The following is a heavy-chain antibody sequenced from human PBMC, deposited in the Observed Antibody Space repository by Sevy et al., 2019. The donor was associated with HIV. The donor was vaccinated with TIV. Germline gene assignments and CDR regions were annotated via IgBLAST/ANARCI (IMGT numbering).Heavy chain of an antibody. CDR3: ARDHVKDGDLGDYYYFAMDV. V-gene: IGHV3-11*01. J-gene: IGHJ6*02. CDR1: GFTFSDYY. CDR2: ISGSDDAI. Sequence: MAGGSLRLSCAASGFTFSDYYMSWIRQAPGKGLEWISYISGSDDAIYYADSVKGRFSISRDNAKNSLYLQLTSLRPEDTAVYYCARDHVKDGDLGDYYYFAMDVWGQGTTVTVSS. D-gene: IGHD4-17*01.